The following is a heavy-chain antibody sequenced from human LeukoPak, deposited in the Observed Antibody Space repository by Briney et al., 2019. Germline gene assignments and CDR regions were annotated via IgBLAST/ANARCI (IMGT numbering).Heavy chain of an antibody. Sequence: GGSLRLSCAASGFTFSNSWMAWVRQAPEKGLQWVANINRDGSTKHYADSLKGRFTISRDNPKNSLYLQMNNLRADDTAVYYCTRDTEGSLDYWGQGILVTVAS. CDR3: TRDTEGSLDY. J-gene: IGHJ4*02. V-gene: IGHV3-7*01. D-gene: IGHD1-26*01. CDR1: GFTFSNSW. CDR2: INRDGSTK.